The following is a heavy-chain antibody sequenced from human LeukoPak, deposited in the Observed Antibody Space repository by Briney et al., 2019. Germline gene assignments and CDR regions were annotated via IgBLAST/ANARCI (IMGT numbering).Heavy chain of an antibody. V-gene: IGHV1-46*01. CDR1: GYTFTSYY. Sequence: ASVNVSCKASGYTFTSYYMHWVRQAPGQGLEWMGIINPSGGSTSYAQKFQGRVTMNRDTPTSTVYMELSSLRAEDTAVYYCARGYYDIAPWGQGTLVTVSS. J-gene: IGHJ5*02. CDR3: ARGYYDIAP. D-gene: IGHD3-9*01. CDR2: INPSGGST.